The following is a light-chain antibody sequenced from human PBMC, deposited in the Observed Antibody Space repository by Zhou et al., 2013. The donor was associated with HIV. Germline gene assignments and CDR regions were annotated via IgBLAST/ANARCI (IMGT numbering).Light chain of an antibody. J-gene: IGKJ1*01. CDR1: QGISNY. V-gene: IGKV1-27*01. Sequence: DIQMTQSPSSLSASVGDTVTITCRASQGISNYLAWYQQKPGKVPKLLIYAAFALQSGVPSRFSGSGSGTDFTLTISSLQPEDVATYYCQKYNSVSWTFGHGTKVGNQT. CDR3: QKYNSVSWT. CDR2: AAF.